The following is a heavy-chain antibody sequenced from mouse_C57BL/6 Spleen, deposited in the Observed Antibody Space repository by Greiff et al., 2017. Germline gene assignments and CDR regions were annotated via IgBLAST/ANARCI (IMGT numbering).Heavy chain of an antibody. CDR2: IDPSDSYT. CDR1: GYTFTSYW. Sequence: QVQLQQSGAELVKPGASVKLSCKASGYTFTSYWMQWVKQRPGQGLEWIGEIDPSDSYTNYNQKFKGKATLTVDTSSSTAYMQLSSLTSEDSAVYYCARLGSSYGYFDVWGTGTTVTVSS. D-gene: IGHD1-1*01. J-gene: IGHJ1*03. CDR3: ARLGSSYGYFDV. V-gene: IGHV1-50*01.